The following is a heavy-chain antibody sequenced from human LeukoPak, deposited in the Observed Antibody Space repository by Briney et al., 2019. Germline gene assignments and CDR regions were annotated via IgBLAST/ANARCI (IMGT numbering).Heavy chain of an antibody. V-gene: IGHV3-21*01. D-gene: IGHD5-18*01. J-gene: IGHJ6*03. CDR1: GFTSSSYS. CDR2: ISSSSSYI. Sequence: PGGSLRLSCAASGFTSSSYSMNWVRQAPGKGLEWVSSISSSSSYIYYADSVKGRFTISRDNAKNSLYLQMNSLRAEDTAVYYCARDPTDTAMATNYYYYMDVWGKGTTVTVSS. CDR3: ARDPTDTAMATNYYYYMDV.